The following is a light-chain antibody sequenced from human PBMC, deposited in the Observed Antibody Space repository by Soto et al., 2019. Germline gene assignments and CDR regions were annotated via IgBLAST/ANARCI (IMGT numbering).Light chain of an antibody. Sequence: QSVLTQPPSASGAPGQRVTISCSGSSSNIGSNTVNWYQQFPGTAPRVLMYSNNQRPSGVPDRFSGSKSGTSVFLAISGRQSDDEADYYCAAWDDSLDGPVFGGGTKLTVL. V-gene: IGLV1-44*01. J-gene: IGLJ3*02. CDR2: SNN. CDR3: AAWDDSLDGPV. CDR1: SSNIGSNT.